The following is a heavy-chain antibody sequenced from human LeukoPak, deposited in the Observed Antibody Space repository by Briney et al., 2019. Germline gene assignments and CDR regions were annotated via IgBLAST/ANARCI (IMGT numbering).Heavy chain of an antibody. V-gene: IGHV1-2*06. Sequence: ASVKVSCKASGYTFTGYYMHWVRQDPGQGLEWMGRINPNSGGTNYAQKFRGRVTMTRDTSISTAYMELSRLRSDDTAVYYCARLNIAAAGRDAFDIWGQGTMVTVSS. CDR2: INPNSGGT. CDR3: ARLNIAAAGRDAFDI. CDR1: GYTFTGYY. J-gene: IGHJ3*02. D-gene: IGHD6-13*01.